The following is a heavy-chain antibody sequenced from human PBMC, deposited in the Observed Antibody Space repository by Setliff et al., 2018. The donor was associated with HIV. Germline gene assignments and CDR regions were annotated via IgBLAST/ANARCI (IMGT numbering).Heavy chain of an antibody. J-gene: IGHJ4*02. CDR2: IHYNGRT. CDR3: ARHNPASVPASSPDY. D-gene: IGHD2-2*01. Sequence: SETLSLTCTVSGDSITNDDYYWGWIRQPPGKGLEWIAIIHYNGRTYYDPSLKSRVTIFVDTSKTQFYLKLRSVTASDTAVYYCARHNPASVPASSPDYWGQGTLVTVSS. CDR1: GDSITNDDYY. V-gene: IGHV4-39*01.